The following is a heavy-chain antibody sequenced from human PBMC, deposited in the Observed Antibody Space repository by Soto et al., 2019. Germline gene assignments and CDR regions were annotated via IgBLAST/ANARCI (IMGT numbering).Heavy chain of an antibody. CDR3: AWTLAFCGGNCYLPNFDT. D-gene: IGHD2-21*01. V-gene: IGHV1-69*01. J-gene: IGHJ4*02. Sequence: QLQLVQSGTEVQKPGSSVKLSCKTSGGTFTNYDISWVRQAPGQGLEWMGGIIPLFGSPHYSPKFEGRVTITADEVSTTAHLELSSLRFDDTAVYFCAWTLAFCGGNCYLPNFDTWGQGTLVIVSS. CDR2: IIPLFGSP. CDR1: GGTFTNYD.